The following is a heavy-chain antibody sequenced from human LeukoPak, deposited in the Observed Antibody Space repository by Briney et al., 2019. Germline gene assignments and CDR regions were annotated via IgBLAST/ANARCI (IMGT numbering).Heavy chain of an antibody. V-gene: IGHV3-23*01. CDR3: AKAAWIVGLAAFDT. Sequence: QPGGSLRLSCAASGFSFSAYTMSWVRQAPGKGREGVSAINGGDATSYADSVRGRFIISRDNSKNTLYLQMNSLRAEDTAVYSCAKAAWIVGLAAFDTWGQGTMVTVSS. CDR1: GFSFSAYT. J-gene: IGHJ3*02. D-gene: IGHD3-16*01. CDR2: INGGDAT.